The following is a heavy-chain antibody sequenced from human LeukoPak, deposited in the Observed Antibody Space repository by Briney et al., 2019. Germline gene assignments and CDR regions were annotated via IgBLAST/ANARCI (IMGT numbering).Heavy chain of an antibody. Sequence: GGSLRLSCAASGFTFSSYSMNWVRQAPGKGLEGVSYISSSSSTIYYADSVKGRFTISRDNAKNSLYVQMNSLRAEDTAVYYCAELGITMIGGVWGKGTTVTISS. D-gene: IGHD3-10*02. CDR2: ISSSSSTI. V-gene: IGHV3-48*01. CDR3: AELGITMIGGV. CDR1: GFTFSSYS. J-gene: IGHJ6*04.